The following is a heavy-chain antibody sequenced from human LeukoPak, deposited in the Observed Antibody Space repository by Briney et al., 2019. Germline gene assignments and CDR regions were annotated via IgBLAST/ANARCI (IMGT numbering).Heavy chain of an antibody. J-gene: IGHJ6*03. V-gene: IGHV3-30*03. D-gene: IGHD3-3*01. CDR2: ISYDGSNK. CDR1: GFTFSSYG. CDR3: ARDTPPYYDFWSGYYNYYYYYMDV. Sequence: GRSLRLSCAASGFTFSSYGMHWVRQAPGKGLEWVAVISYDGSNKYYANSVKGRFTISRDNSKNTLYLQMNSLRAEDTAVYYCARDTPPYYDFWSGYYNYYYYYMDVWGKGTTVTVSS.